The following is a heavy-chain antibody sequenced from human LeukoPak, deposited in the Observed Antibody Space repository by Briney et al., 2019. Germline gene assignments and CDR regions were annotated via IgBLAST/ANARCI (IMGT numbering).Heavy chain of an antibody. Sequence: PGGSLRLSCAASGFTFSDYYMSWIRQAPGKGLEWVSYISSSGSTIYYADSVKGRFTISRDNAKNSLYLQMNSLRAEDTAVYYCARAQRGYSYASWYFDYWGQGTLVTVSS. CDR2: ISSSGSTI. D-gene: IGHD5-18*01. V-gene: IGHV3-11*01. CDR3: ARAQRGYSYASWYFDY. J-gene: IGHJ4*02. CDR1: GFTFSDYY.